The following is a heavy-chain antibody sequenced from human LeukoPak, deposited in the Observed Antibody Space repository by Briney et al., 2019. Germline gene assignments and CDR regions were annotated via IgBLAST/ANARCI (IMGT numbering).Heavy chain of an antibody. CDR1: GYTFTSYG. J-gene: IGHJ6*02. V-gene: IGHV1-18*01. Sequence: ASVKVSCKASGYTFTSYGISWVRQAPGQGLEWMGWISAYNGNTNYAQKLQGRVTMTTDTSTSTAYMELRSLRSDDTAVYYCARVVGVDGSGYPTYYYGLDVWGQGTTVTVSS. CDR3: ARVVGVDGSGYPTYYYGLDV. CDR2: ISAYNGNT. D-gene: IGHD3-22*01.